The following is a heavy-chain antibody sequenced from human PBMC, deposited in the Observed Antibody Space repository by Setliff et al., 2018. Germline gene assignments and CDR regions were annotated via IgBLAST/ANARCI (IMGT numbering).Heavy chain of an antibody. CDR1: GGFIRDYY. V-gene: IGHV4-59*01. J-gene: IGHJ5*02. D-gene: IGHD1-26*01. Sequence: SETLSLTCTVSGGFIRDYYWNWIRRSPGKGLEWIGYIYYRRTTNYNSSLKSRVTISIDMSKNQFSLKLSSATAADAAVYFCAAVGIDAGGGWFDPWGHGIPVTVSS. CDR3: AAVGIDAGGGWFDP. CDR2: IYYRRTT.